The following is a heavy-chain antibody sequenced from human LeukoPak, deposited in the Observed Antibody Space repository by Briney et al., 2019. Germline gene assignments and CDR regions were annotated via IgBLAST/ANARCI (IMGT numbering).Heavy chain of an antibody. CDR3: ARDPGYSSSFMRFDP. CDR2: IYYSGST. D-gene: IGHD6-19*01. V-gene: IGHV4-39*02. Sequence: PSETLSLTCTVSGGSISSSSYYWGWIRQPPGKGLEWIGSIYYSGSTYYNPSLKSRVTISVDTSKNQFSLKLTSVTAADTAVYYCARDPGYSSSFMRFDPWGQGTLVTVSS. CDR1: GGSISSSSYY. J-gene: IGHJ5*02.